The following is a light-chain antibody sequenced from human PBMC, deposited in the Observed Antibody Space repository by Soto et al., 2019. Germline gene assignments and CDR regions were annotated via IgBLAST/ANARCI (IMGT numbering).Light chain of an antibody. CDR2: AAS. J-gene: IGKJ1*01. V-gene: IGKV1-6*01. Sequence: AIQLTQSPSSLCASVVYIGTFTXRAXQGIRNVLEWYXHSXGKAPKXXXYAASTLQSGVPSRFRGGGSGTEFTLTISSLQPDDFEPYYCQQYTSYPWTFGQGTKVDIK. CDR1: QGIRNV. CDR3: QQYTSYPWT.